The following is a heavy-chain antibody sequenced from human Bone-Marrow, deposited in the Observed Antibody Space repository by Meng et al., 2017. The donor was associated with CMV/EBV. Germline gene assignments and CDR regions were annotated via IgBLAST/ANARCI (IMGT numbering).Heavy chain of an antibody. D-gene: IGHD1-26*01. V-gene: IGHV3-66*02. CDR2: IYSGGST. J-gene: IGHJ4*02. Sequence: GESLKISCAASGFTVSSNYMSWVRQAPGKGLEWVSVIYSGGSTYYADSVKGRFTISRDNSKNTLYLQMNSLRAEDTAAYYCARVAWELLFDYWGQGTLVTVSS. CDR3: ARVAWELLFDY. CDR1: GFTVSSNY.